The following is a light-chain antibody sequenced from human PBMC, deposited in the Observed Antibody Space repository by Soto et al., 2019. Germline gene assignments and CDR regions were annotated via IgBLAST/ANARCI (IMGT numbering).Light chain of an antibody. V-gene: IGLV2-14*01. Sequence: QSALTQPASVSGSPGQSITISCTGTSSDVGGYNYVSWYQQHPGKAPKLMIYEVTNRHSGVSNRFSGSKSGSTASLTISGLQAVDDDDYYCSSYTPSSTLYVIFGGGTKVTVL. CDR2: EVT. CDR1: SSDVGGYNY. J-gene: IGLJ2*01. CDR3: SSYTPSSTLYVI.